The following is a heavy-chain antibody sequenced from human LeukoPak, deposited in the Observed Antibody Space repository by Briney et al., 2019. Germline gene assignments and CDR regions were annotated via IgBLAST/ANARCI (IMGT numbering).Heavy chain of an antibody. J-gene: IGHJ4*02. CDR1: GGSISSGSYY. V-gene: IGHV4-61*02. CDR3: ARDHHGGNTFDY. D-gene: IGHD4-23*01. CDR2: IYTSGST. Sequence: SETLSLTCTVSGGSISSGSYYWSWIRQPAGKGLEWIGRIYTSGSTNYNPSLKSRVTISVDTSKNQFSLKLSSVTAADTAVYYCARDHHGGNTFDYWGQGTLVTVSS.